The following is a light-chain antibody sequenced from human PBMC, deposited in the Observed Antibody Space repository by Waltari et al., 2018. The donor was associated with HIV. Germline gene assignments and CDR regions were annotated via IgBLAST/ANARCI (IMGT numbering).Light chain of an antibody. J-gene: IGLJ3*02. CDR1: SSDVGGYNY. V-gene: IGLV2-8*01. CDR2: EVS. CDR3: SAYAGSDWV. Sequence: QSALTQPPSASGSPGQSVTISCTGTSSDVGGYNYVSWYQQHPGKAPKFIIYEVSKRPSGVPGRGSGSKSGSTASVTVSGVQAEEGADYYCSAYAGSDWVFGGGTKLTVL.